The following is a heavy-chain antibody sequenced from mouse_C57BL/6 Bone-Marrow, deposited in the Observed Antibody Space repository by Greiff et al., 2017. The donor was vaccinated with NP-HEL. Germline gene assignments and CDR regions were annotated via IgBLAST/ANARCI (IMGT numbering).Heavy chain of an antibody. CDR2: ISYDGSN. CDR3: ARHEDYDGAWFAY. D-gene: IGHD2-4*01. CDR1: GYSITSGYY. Sequence: VQLKESGPGLVKPSQSLSLTCSVTGYSITSGYYWNWIRQFPGNKLEWMGYISYDGSNNYNPSLKNRISITRDTSKNQFFLKLNSVTTEDTATYYCARHEDYDGAWFAYWGQGTLVTVSA. J-gene: IGHJ3*01. V-gene: IGHV3-6*01.